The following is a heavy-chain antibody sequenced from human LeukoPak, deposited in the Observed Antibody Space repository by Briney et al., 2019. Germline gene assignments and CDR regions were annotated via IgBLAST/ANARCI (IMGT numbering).Heavy chain of an antibody. CDR2: IYPGDSDT. CDR3: TRGCSGGSCSRDAMDV. V-gene: IGHV5-51*01. Sequence: GESLKISCKGSGYSFTSYWIGWVRQMPGKGPEWMGIIYPGDSDTRYSPSFQGQVTISADKSISTAYLQWSSLKASDTAMYYCTRGCSGGSCSRDAMDVWGQGTMVTVSS. D-gene: IGHD2-15*01. J-gene: IGHJ6*02. CDR1: GYSFTSYW.